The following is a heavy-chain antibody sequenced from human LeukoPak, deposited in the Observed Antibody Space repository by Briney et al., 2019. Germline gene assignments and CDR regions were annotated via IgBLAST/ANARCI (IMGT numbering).Heavy chain of an antibody. Sequence: GGSLRLSCAASGFTFSSYWMHWVRQAPGKGLVWVSRIDSDGSSTSYADSVKGRFTISRDNAKNTVYLQMNSLRAEDTAVYYCARSLGSSGYQDYWGQGTLVTVSS. CDR3: ARSLGSSGYQDY. V-gene: IGHV3-74*01. J-gene: IGHJ4*02. CDR1: GFTFSSYW. D-gene: IGHD3-22*01. CDR2: IDSDGSST.